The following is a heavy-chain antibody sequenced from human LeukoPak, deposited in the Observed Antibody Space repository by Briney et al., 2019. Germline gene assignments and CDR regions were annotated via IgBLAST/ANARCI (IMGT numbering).Heavy chain of an antibody. D-gene: IGHD1-1*01. J-gene: IGHJ6*02. V-gene: IGHV5-51*01. CDR2: IYPGDSDT. Sequence: GESLKISCKGSGYSFTSYWIGWVRQMPGKGLEWMGIIYPGDSDTRYSPSFQGQVTISADKFISTAYLQWSSLKASDTAMYYCARVSTKYYYYYGMDVWGQGTTVTVSS. CDR1: GYSFTSYW. CDR3: ARVSTKYYYYYGMDV.